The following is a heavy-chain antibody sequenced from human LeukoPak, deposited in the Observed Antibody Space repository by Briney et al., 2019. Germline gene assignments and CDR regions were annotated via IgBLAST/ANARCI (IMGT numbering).Heavy chain of an antibody. CDR3: ARGRPHGSDY. D-gene: IGHD2-15*01. CDR1: GFTFSSYA. CDR2: ISYDGSNK. Sequence: GGSLRLSCAASGFTFSSYAMHWVRQAPGKGLEWVAVISYDGSNKYYADSVKGRFSISRDNAKNTLYLQMNSLRVEDTAVYYCARGRPHGSDYWGQGTLVTVSS. J-gene: IGHJ4*02. V-gene: IGHV3-30-3*01.